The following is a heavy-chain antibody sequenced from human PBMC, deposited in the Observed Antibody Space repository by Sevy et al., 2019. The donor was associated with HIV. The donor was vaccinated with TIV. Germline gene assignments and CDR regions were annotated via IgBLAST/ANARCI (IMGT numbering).Heavy chain of an antibody. Sequence: GGSLRLSCAASGFTFTNAWMNWVRQAPGMRLEWVGRIKGISNGGTPYYAAPVKGRFTISKDDSKNTLYLQMTSLKIEDTAVCDCTTERHYFDRNTGYPEIVPIAYWGQGRLVTVSS. D-gene: IGHD3-22*01. CDR3: TTERHYFDRNTGYPEIVPIAY. V-gene: IGHV3-15*07. CDR1: GFTFTNAW. CDR2: IKGISNGGTP. J-gene: IGHJ4*02.